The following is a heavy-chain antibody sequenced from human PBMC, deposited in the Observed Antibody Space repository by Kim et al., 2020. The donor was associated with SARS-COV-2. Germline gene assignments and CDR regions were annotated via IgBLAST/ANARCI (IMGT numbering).Heavy chain of an antibody. CDR2: INAGNGNT. J-gene: IGHJ5*02. CDR1: GYTFTSYA. V-gene: IGHV1-3*01. Sequence: ASVKVSCKASGYTFTSYAMHWVRQAPGQRLEWMGWINAGNGNTKYSQKFQGRVTITRDTSASTAYMELSSLRSEDTAVYYCARAPRCSSTSCYHWFDPWGQGTLITVSS. D-gene: IGHD2-2*01. CDR3: ARAPRCSSTSCYHWFDP.